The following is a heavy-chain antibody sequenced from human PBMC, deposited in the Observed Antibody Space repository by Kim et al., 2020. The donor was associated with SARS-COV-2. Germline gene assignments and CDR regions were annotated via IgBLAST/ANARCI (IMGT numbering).Heavy chain of an antibody. CDR1: GGSISSSSYY. V-gene: IGHV4-39*01. CDR2: IYYSGST. Sequence: SETLSLTCTVSGGSISSSSYYWGWIRQPPGKGLEWIGSIYYSGSTYYNPSLKSRVTISVDTSKNQFSLKLSSVTAADTAVYYCARHGWSSIYGTVQYSWWLASEEGNWFDPWGQGTLVTVSS. J-gene: IGHJ5*02. D-gene: IGHD6-19*01. CDR3: ARHGWSSIYGTVQYSWWLASEEGNWFDP.